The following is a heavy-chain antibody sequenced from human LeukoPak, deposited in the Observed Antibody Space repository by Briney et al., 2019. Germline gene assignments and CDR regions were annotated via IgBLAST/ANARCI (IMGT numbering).Heavy chain of an antibody. Sequence: SETLSLTCTVSGGSISSYYWSWIRQPPGKGREWIGYIYYSGSTNYNPSLKSRVTISVDTSKYQFSLKLSSVTDADTAVYYCARHRPNSGSYYWFDHWGQGTLVTVSS. CDR3: ARHRPNSGSYYWFDH. CDR1: GGSISSYY. D-gene: IGHD1-26*01. J-gene: IGHJ5*02. CDR2: IYYSGST. V-gene: IGHV4-59*08.